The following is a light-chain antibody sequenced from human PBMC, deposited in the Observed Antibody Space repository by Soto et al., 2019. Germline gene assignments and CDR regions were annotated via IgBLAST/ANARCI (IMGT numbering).Light chain of an antibody. CDR2: SND. V-gene: IGLV1-47*02. Sequence: QSALTQPPSASGTPGQRVTISCSGSSSNIGSHYIYWYQQLPGTAPKLLIYSNDQRPSGVPDRFSGSKSGTSASLAISGLRSEDEADYYCAAWDDSLSGWVFGGGTKVTVL. CDR1: SSNIGSHY. J-gene: IGLJ3*02. CDR3: AAWDDSLSGWV.